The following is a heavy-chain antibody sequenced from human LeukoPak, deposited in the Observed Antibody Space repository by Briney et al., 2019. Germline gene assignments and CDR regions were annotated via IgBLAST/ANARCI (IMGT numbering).Heavy chain of an antibody. CDR1: GFTVSSNY. CDR3: TRDLRGVIPFDY. D-gene: IGHD3-10*01. V-gene: IGHV3-66*01. Sequence: GGSLRLSCSASGFTVSSNYMSWVRQAPGKGLEWVSVIYSGGSTYCADSVKGRFTISRDNSKNTLYLQMNSLRVEDTAVYYCTRDLRGVIPFDYWGQGTLVTVSS. J-gene: IGHJ4*02. CDR2: IYSGGST.